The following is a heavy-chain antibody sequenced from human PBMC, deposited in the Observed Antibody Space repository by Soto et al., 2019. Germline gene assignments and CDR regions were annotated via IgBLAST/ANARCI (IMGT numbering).Heavy chain of an antibody. V-gene: IGHV3-23*01. J-gene: IGHJ4*02. CDR1: GFTFTSYA. Sequence: VQLLESGGGLVQPGGSLRLSCAASGFTFTSYAMAWVRQAPGKGLEWVSVISDSGVNTYYTDSVKGRFTISRDNSKNTVYLQMNSLRAEDTAVYYCAKGSTVYHGARYVDYWGQGTLVTVSS. D-gene: IGHD2-8*01. CDR2: ISDSGVNT. CDR3: AKGSTVYHGARYVDY.